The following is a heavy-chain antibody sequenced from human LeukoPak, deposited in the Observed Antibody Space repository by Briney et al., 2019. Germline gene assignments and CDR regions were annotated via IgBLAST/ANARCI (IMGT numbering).Heavy chain of an antibody. Sequence: GASVKVSCKASGGTFSSYAISWVRQAPGQGLEWMGGIIPIFGTANYAQKFQGRVTITADESTSTAYMELSSLRSEDTAVYYCARDSSSNTGYDAFDIWGQGTMVTVSS. D-gene: IGHD3-9*01. CDR2: IIPIFGTA. J-gene: IGHJ3*02. CDR1: GGTFSSYA. V-gene: IGHV1-69*13. CDR3: ARDSSSNTGYDAFDI.